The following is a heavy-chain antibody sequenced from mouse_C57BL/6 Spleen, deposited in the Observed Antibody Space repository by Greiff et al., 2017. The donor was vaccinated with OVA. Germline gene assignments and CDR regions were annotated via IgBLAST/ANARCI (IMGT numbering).Heavy chain of an antibody. J-gene: IGHJ1*03. CDR2: INYDGSST. CDR1: GFTFSDYY. Sequence: EVQRVESEGGLVQPGSSMKLSCTASGFTFSDYYMAWVRQVPEKGLEWVANINYDGSSTYYLDSLKSRFIISRDNAKNILYLQMSSLKSEDTATYYCARDWDSYWYFDVWGTGTTVTVSS. D-gene: IGHD4-1*01. V-gene: IGHV5-16*01. CDR3: ARDWDSYWYFDV.